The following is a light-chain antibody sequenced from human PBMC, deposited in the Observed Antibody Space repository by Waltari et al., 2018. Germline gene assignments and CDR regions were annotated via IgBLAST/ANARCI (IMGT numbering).Light chain of an antibody. CDR2: QDS. Sequence: SYELTQPPSVSVCPGQKASTTCHGDTFGDKYVCWYQQKPGQSPVLVNYQDSKRPSGIPVRFSGSNSGNTATLTISGTQAMDEAYYYCQAWDSSTYVVFGGGTKLTVL. J-gene: IGLJ2*01. V-gene: IGLV3-1*01. CDR1: TFGDKY. CDR3: QAWDSSTYVV.